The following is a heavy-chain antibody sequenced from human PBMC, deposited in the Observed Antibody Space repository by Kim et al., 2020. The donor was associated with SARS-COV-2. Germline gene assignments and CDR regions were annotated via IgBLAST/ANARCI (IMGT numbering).Heavy chain of an antibody. J-gene: IGHJ6*02. CDR3: ARDTSTIFGVAPYGMDV. V-gene: IGHV1-69*13. CDR2: IIPIFGTA. CDR1: GGTFSSYA. Sequence: SVKVSCKASGGTFSSYAISWVRQAPGQGLEWMGGIIPIFGTANYAQKFQGRVTITADESTSTAYMELSSLRSEDTAVYYCARDTSTIFGVAPYGMDVWGQGTTVTVSS. D-gene: IGHD3-3*01.